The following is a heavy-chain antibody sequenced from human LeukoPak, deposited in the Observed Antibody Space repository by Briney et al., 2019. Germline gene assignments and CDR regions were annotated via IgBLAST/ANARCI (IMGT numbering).Heavy chain of an antibody. J-gene: IGHJ6*02. Sequence: PGGSLRLSCAASGFTFSNYAMSWVRQAPGKGLEWVSAISGSGGSTYYADSVKGRFTISRDNSKNTLYLQMNSLRVEDTAVYYCAKSSGWQYYNGMDVWGQGTTVTVSS. CDR2: ISGSGGST. CDR3: AKSSGWQYYNGMDV. CDR1: GFTFSNYA. D-gene: IGHD6-19*01. V-gene: IGHV3-23*01.